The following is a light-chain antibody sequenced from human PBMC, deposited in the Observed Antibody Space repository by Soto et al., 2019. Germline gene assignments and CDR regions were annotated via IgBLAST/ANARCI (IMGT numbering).Light chain of an antibody. J-gene: IGKJ1*01. CDR1: QSVSSSY. V-gene: IGKV3-20*01. CDR3: QQYGSSPWT. CDR2: GAS. Sequence: EIVLTQSPGTLSLSPGERATLSCRASQSVSSSYLAWYQQKPGQAPRLLIYGASSRATGIPDRFSGSGYGTDFSLTISRLGPEDFAVYYCQQYGSSPWTFGQGTKVDIK.